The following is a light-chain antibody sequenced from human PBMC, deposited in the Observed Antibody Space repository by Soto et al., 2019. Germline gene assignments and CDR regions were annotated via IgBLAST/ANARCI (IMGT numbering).Light chain of an antibody. J-gene: IGKJ5*01. CDR2: GAS. CDR1: QSVGSN. Sequence: EIVLTQFPGTLSLSPGERATLSCRASQSVGSNYLAWHQQKPGQAPRLLIYGASTRATGIPARFSGSGSGTEFTLTISSLQSEDFEVYYCQQYNNWPITFGQGTRLEI. V-gene: IGKV3-15*01. CDR3: QQYNNWPIT.